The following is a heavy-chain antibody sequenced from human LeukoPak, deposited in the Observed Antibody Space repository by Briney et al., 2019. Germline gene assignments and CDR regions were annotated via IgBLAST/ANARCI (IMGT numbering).Heavy chain of an antibody. V-gene: IGHV4-59*08. CDR3: ARFYFPTHFDD. CDR1: GGSITSYY. D-gene: IGHD2/OR15-2a*01. CDR2: IQYSGST. Sequence: SETLSLTCSVSGGSITSYYWSWIRQPPGKGLEWIGYIQYSGSTNYNPSLKSRVTISVDTSKNQFSLKLSSVTAADTAVYYCARFYFPTHFDDWGQGTLITVSS. J-gene: IGHJ4*02.